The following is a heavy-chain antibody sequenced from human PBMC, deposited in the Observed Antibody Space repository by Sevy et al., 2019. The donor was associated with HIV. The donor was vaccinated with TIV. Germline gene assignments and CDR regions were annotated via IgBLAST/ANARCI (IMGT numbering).Heavy chain of an antibody. V-gene: IGHV4-39*01. CDR3: ARRLDTDMVHFDY. J-gene: IGHJ4*02. CDR1: GGSISSGNYY. CDR2: INYSGST. D-gene: IGHD5-18*01. Sequence: SETLSLTCTVSGGSISSGNYYWGWIRQPPGKGLEWIGTINYSGSTYCNPSLKSRVTISVDTSKNQFSLKLSSVTAADTAVYYCARRLDTDMVHFDYWGQGILVTVSS.